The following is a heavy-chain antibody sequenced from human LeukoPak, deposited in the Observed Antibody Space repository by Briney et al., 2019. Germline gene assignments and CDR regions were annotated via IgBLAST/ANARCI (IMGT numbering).Heavy chain of an antibody. CDR2: IRDKANSNIA. CDR3: ARTSSSAFDI. Sequence: PGGSLRLSCAASGFTLSDHHMDWVRQAPGKGLKWVGRIRDKANSNIAEYAASVKGRFTVSRDDSKKSLYLQMNSLKTEDTAVYYCARTSSSAFDIWGQGTLVTVSS. V-gene: IGHV3-72*01. CDR1: GFTLSDHH. J-gene: IGHJ3*02. D-gene: IGHD3-10*01.